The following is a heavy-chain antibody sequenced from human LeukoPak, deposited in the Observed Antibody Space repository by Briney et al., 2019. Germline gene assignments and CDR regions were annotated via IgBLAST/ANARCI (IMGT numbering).Heavy chain of an antibody. J-gene: IGHJ5*02. V-gene: IGHV3-7*01. D-gene: IGHD3-10*01. CDR1: GFTFSSYW. CDR3: ARDAYNYASGS. Sequence: PGGSLRLSCAASGFTFSSYWMTWVRQAPGKGLEWVANLKPDGSDKYYVDSVKGRFTISRDNAKNSLYLQMNSLRAEDTAVYYCARDAYNYASGSWGQGTLVTVSS. CDR2: LKPDGSDK.